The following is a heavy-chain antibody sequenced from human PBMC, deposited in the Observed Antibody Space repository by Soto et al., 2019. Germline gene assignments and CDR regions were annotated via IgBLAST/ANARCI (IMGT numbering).Heavy chain of an antibody. J-gene: IGHJ5*02. V-gene: IGHV1-18*04. CDR1: GYTFTSYG. Sequence: QVQLVQSGAEVKKPGASVNVSCKASGYTFTSYGISWVRQAPGQGLEWMGWISDYNGNTNYAQKLQGKVTMTTDTSMSTPYIELKSLRSDDTAVYYCARDYDYVWGNYRSKGWWFAPWGHGTLVTVSS. D-gene: IGHD3-16*02. CDR3: ARDYDYVWGNYRSKGWWFAP. CDR2: ISDYNGNT.